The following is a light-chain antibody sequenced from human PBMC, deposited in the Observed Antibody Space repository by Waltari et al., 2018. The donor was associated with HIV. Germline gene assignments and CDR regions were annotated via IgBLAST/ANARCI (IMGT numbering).Light chain of an antibody. J-gene: IGLJ3*02. CDR1: SSHIGSNY. V-gene: IGLV1-47*01. CDR2: RNN. Sequence: QSVLTQPPSASGTPGQRVTISCSGSSSHIGSNYVYWYQQLPGTTPKLRIYRNNQRPSGVPDRFSGSKSGTSASRAIRGLRSEDEADYYCAAWDDSLSGCVFGGGTKLTVL. CDR3: AAWDDSLSGCV.